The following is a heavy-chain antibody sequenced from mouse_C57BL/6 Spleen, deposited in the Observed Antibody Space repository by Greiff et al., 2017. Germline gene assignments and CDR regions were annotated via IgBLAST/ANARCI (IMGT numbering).Heavy chain of an antibody. CDR1: GFNIKDYY. D-gene: IGHD2-3*01. Sequence: VQLQQSGAELVRPGASVKLSCTASGFNIKDYYMHWVKQRPEQGLEWIGRIDPEDGDTEYAPKFQGKDTMTADTSSNTAYLQLSSLTSEDTAVDYCTTYDGYYSCAYWGQGTLVTVSA. V-gene: IGHV14-1*01. J-gene: IGHJ3*01. CDR3: TTYDGYYSCAY. CDR2: IDPEDGDT.